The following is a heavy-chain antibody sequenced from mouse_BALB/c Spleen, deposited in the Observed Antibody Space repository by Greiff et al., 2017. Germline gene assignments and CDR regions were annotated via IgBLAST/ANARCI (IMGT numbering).Heavy chain of an antibody. D-gene: IGHD2-1*01. CDR2: ISSGGSYT. J-gene: IGHJ2*01. CDR3: ARSTRSYYFDY. V-gene: IGHV5-9-4*01. Sequence: EVQVVESGGGLVKPGGSLKLSCAASGFTFSSYAMSWVRQSPEKRLEWVAEISSGGSYTYYPDTVTGRFTISRDNAKNTLYLEMSSLRSEDTAMYYCARSTRSYYFDYWGQGTTLTVSS. CDR1: GFTFSSYA.